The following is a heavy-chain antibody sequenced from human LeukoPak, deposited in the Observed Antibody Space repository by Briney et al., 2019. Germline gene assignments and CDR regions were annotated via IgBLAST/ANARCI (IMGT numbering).Heavy chain of an antibody. Sequence: SETLSLTCAVSGYSISSGYCWGWIRQPPGKGLEWIGSIYHSGSTYYNPSLKSRVTISVDTSKNQFSLKLSSVTAADTAVYYCARVNSGGSCYDYWGQGTLVTVSS. CDR3: ARVNSGGSCYDY. V-gene: IGHV4-38-2*01. CDR2: IYHSGST. D-gene: IGHD2-15*01. CDR1: GYSISSGYC. J-gene: IGHJ4*02.